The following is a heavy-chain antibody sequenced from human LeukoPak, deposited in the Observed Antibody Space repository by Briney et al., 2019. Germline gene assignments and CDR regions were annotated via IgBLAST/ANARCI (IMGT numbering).Heavy chain of an antibody. V-gene: IGHV3-23*01. CDR1: GFSFSTYA. CDR2: ISGSGVST. D-gene: IGHD3-10*01. Sequence: GGSLRLSCAASGFSFSTYAMSWVRQAPGKGLEWVSSISGSGVSTYYADSMEGRFTISRDNSKKTLYLQMNSLRAEDTAVYYCAKVVRNADYYGSGYDYWGQGTLVTVSS. J-gene: IGHJ4*02. CDR3: AKVVRNADYYGSGYDY.